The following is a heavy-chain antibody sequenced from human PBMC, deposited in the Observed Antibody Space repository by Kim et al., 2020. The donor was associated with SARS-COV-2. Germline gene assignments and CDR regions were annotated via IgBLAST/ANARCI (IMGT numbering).Heavy chain of an antibody. CDR1: GYTFTGYY. J-gene: IGHJ4*02. CDR3: ASHLLLWFGELYY. Sequence: ASVKVSCKASGYTFTGYYMHWVRQAPGQGLEWMGWINPNSGGTNYAQKFQGRVTMTRDTSISTAYMELSRLRSDDTAVYYCASHLLLWFGELYYWGQGTLVTVSS. CDR2: INPNSGGT. D-gene: IGHD3-10*01. V-gene: IGHV1-2*02.